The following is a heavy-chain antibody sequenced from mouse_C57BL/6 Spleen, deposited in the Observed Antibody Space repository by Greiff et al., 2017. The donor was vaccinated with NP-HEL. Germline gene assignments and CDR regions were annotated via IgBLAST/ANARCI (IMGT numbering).Heavy chain of an antibody. Sequence: VHVKQSGPVLVKPGASVKMSCKASGYTFTDYYMNWVKQSHGKSLEWIGVINPYNGGTSYNQKFKGKATLTVDKSSSTAYMELNSLTSEDSAVYYCARSDYDYDRDWFAYWGQGTLVTVSA. D-gene: IGHD2-4*01. CDR2: INPYNGGT. J-gene: IGHJ3*01. CDR3: ARSDYDYDRDWFAY. CDR1: GYTFTDYY. V-gene: IGHV1-19*01.